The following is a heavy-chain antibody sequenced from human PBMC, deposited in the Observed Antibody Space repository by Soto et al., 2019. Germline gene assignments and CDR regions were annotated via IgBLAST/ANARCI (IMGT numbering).Heavy chain of an antibody. CDR1: GYTFTSYD. CDR3: ARSVSTIAARPDY. V-gene: IGHV1-2*04. CDR2: INPNSGGT. J-gene: IGHJ4*02. D-gene: IGHD6-6*01. Sequence: ASVKVSCKASGYTFTSYDMHWVRQAPGQGLEWMGWINPNSGGTNYAQKFQGWVTMTRDTSISTAYMELSRLTSDDTAVYYCARSVSTIAARPDYWGQGTPVTVSS.